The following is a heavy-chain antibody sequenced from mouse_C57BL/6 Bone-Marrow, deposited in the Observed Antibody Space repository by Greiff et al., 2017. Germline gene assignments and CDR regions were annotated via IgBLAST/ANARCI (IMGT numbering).Heavy chain of an antibody. CDR3: ARDYDSFY. Sequence: QVQLQQPGAELVKPGASVKLSCKASGYTFTSYWMQWVKQRPGQGLEWIGEIDPSDSYTNYNQKFKGKATLTVDTSSSTAYMQLSSLTSEDSAVYYCARDYDSFYWGQGTTLTVSS. J-gene: IGHJ2*01. CDR1: GYTFTSYW. CDR2: IDPSDSYT. D-gene: IGHD1-1*01. V-gene: IGHV1-50*01.